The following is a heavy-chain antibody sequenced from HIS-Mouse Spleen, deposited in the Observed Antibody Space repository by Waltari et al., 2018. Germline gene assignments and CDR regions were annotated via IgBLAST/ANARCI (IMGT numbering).Heavy chain of an antibody. CDR3: ARDHRNNWAIRD. J-gene: IGHJ4*02. D-gene: IGHD1-20*01. CDR2: ISYDGSNK. Sequence: QVQLVESGGGVVQPGRSLGLSCAASGCPFRRDGLPWVRQAPGKGLEWVAVISYDGSNKYYADSVKGRFTISRDNSKNTLYLQMNSLRAEDTAVYYCARDHRNNWAIRDWGQGTLVTVSS. CDR1: GCPFRRDG. V-gene: IGHV3-30-3*01.